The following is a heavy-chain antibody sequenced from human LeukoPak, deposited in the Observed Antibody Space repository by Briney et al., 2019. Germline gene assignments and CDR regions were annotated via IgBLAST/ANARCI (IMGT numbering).Heavy chain of an antibody. D-gene: IGHD2-2*01. Sequence: GGSLRLSCAASGFTFSSYAMSWVRQAPGEGLEWVSTISGSGGYTYYADSVKGRFTISRDNSKNTLYLQMNSLRAEDTAIYYCAKESRYCSSTSCYNDYWGQGTLVTVSS. CDR1: GFTFSSYA. CDR2: ISGSGGYT. CDR3: AKESRYCSSTSCYNDY. V-gene: IGHV3-23*01. J-gene: IGHJ4*02.